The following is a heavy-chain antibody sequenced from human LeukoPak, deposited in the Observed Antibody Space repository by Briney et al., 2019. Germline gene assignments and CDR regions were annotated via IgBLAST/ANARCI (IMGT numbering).Heavy chain of an antibody. CDR3: AKGDYGQSGFDP. CDR1: GGSISSYY. D-gene: IGHD4-17*01. Sequence: SETLSLICTVSGGSISSYYWSWIRQPPGKGLEWIGYIYYSGSTNYNPSLKSRVTISVDTSKNQFSLKLSSVTAADTAVYYCAKGDYGQSGFDPWGQGTLVTVSS. V-gene: IGHV4-59*01. J-gene: IGHJ5*02. CDR2: IYYSGST.